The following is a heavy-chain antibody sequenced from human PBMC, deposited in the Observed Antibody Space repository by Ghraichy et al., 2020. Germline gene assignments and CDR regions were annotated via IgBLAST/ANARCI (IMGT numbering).Heavy chain of an antibody. D-gene: IGHD6-19*01. J-gene: IGHJ4*02. CDR2: ISSSSDYI. V-gene: IGHV3-21*01. CDR3: ARDRLTAGYSSDWYGGYYFDY. CDR1: GFTFSRYS. Sequence: GGSLRLSCAASGFTFSRYSMNWVRQAPGKGLEWVSSISSSSDYIYYADSLKGRFTISRDNAKNSLYLQMNSLRAEDTAVYYCARDRLTAGYSSDWYGGYYFDYWGQGTLVTVSS.